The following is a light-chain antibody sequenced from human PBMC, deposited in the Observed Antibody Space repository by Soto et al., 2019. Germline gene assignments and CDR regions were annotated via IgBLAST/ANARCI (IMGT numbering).Light chain of an antibody. V-gene: IGKV3-15*01. Sequence: EIVMTQSPATLCVSPGERATLSCRASQSVSSDLAWYLQKPGQAPSLLVYGASTRATGMPARFSGSGSGTELTLTISSLQSEDFAVYYCQQYNNWPHTFGQGTKLEIK. CDR3: QQYNNWPHT. CDR2: GAS. CDR1: QSVSSD. J-gene: IGKJ2*01.